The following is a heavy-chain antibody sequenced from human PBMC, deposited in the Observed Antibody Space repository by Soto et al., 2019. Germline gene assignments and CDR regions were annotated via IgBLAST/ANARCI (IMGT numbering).Heavy chain of an antibody. J-gene: IGHJ4*02. CDR3: VRGYSDY. V-gene: IGHV3-74*01. D-gene: IGHD1-26*01. CDR1: GFTLSSYW. CDR2: INTDGSAT. Sequence: LRLSCAASGFTLSSYWMHWVRQVPGQGLVWVSRINTDGSATNYADSVKGRFTMSRDNARNTMYLQMNSLRAEDTAVYYCVRGYSDYWGQGTLVTVSS.